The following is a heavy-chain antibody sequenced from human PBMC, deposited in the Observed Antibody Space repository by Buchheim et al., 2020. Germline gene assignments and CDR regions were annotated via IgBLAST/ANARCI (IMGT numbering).Heavy chain of an antibody. CDR1: GFTFSHYG. J-gene: IGHJ6*02. CDR3: AKKRGSTLWFGELFWGMDV. Sequence: QEQLVESGGGVVQPGRSLRLSCAASGFTFSHYGMHWVRQAPGKGLEWVAVVSYDGSNKYYADSVKGRFTISRDNSKNTLYLQMDSLRAEDTAVYYCAKKRGSTLWFGELFWGMDVWGQGTT. CDR2: VSYDGSNK. D-gene: IGHD3-10*01. V-gene: IGHV3-30*18.